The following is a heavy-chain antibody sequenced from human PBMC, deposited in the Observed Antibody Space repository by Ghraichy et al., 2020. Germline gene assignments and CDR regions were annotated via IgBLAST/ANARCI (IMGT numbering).Heavy chain of an antibody. CDR3: AADISKLELSGNLVGYYYYGMDV. CDR2: IVVVSGNT. CDR1: GFTFTSSA. D-gene: IGHD1-7*01. Sequence: SVKVSCKASGFTFTSSAVQWVRQARGQRLEWIGWIVVVSGNTNYAQKFQERVTITRDMSTSTAYMELSSLRSEDTAVYYCAADISKLELSGNLVGYYYYGMDVWGQGTTVTVSS. V-gene: IGHV1-58*01. J-gene: IGHJ6*02.